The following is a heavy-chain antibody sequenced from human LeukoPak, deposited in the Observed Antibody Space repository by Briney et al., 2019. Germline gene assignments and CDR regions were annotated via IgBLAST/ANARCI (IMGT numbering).Heavy chain of an antibody. Sequence: SGGSLRLSCGTSGFTFSSYGMSRVRQAPGKGLEWVSIISGSGGATYYADSVKGRFTISRDNSKNTLYLQMNSLRAEDTAVHHCAKRVSTSGVYLAPDFDYWGQGNLVTVSP. CDR3: AKRVSTSGVYLAPDFDY. J-gene: IGHJ4*02. D-gene: IGHD6-13*01. CDR1: GFTFSSYG. CDR2: ISGSGGAT. V-gene: IGHV3-23*01.